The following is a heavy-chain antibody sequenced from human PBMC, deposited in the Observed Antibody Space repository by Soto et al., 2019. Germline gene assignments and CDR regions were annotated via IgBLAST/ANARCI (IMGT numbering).Heavy chain of an antibody. Sequence: GGSLRLSWAASGFTVSSNYMSWVRQAPGKGLEWVSVIYSGGSTYYADSVKGRFTISRDNSKNTLYLQMNSLRAEDTAVYYCARDSDYWGQGTLVTVSS. CDR3: ARDSDY. J-gene: IGHJ4*02. CDR1: GFTVSSNY. V-gene: IGHV3-53*01. CDR2: IYSGGST.